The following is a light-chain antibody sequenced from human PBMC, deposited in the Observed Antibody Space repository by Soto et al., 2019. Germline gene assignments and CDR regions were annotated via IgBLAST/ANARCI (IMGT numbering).Light chain of an antibody. CDR1: QSVSSRL. J-gene: IGKJ4*01. CDR2: GAS. V-gene: IGKV3-20*01. Sequence: EIVLTQSPGTLSLSPGERATLSCRASQSVSSRLLAWYQQKPGQAPRLLIYGASNRATGIPDRFSGSGLGTDFTLTISGLQPEDFAVYYCQQYSRSSLTFGGGTKVEVK. CDR3: QQYSRSSLT.